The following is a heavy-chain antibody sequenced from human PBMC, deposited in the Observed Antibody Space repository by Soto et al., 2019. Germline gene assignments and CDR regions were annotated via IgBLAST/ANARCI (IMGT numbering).Heavy chain of an antibody. V-gene: IGHV1-69*13. J-gene: IGHJ4*02. CDR1: GGSFSTYG. Sequence: QVQLVQSGAEVKKPGSSVKVSCKASGGSFSTYGINWVRLAPGQGLEWMGGIIPKFGTTNYAQKFRGRVTITADESTNTAYMELNHLRSEDTAVYFCARDLDPYYGGNSLSLDYWGQGTLVTVSS. CDR2: IIPKFGTT. D-gene: IGHD4-17*01. CDR3: ARDLDPYYGGNSLSLDY.